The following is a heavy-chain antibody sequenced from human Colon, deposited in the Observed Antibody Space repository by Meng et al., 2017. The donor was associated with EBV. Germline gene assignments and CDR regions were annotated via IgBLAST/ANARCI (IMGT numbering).Heavy chain of an antibody. CDR2: ISTNTGNP. Sequence: QVQVVPVWSEVKEPGAVVKVSCKASGYNFIKYPMNWVRQAPGQGLEWMGLISTNTGNPTYAQGFAGRCVFSVDTSVSTAYLQISSRKAEDNAVYYCGTLKYTSGFYGPAYWGQGALVTVSS. V-gene: IGHV7-4-1*02. D-gene: IGHD6-19*01. J-gene: IGHJ4*02. CDR1: GYNFIKYP. CDR3: GTLKYTSGFYGPAY.